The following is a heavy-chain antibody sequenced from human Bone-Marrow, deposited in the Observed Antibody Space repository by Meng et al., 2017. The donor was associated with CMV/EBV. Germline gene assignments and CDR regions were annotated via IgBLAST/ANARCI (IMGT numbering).Heavy chain of an antibody. CDR2: INWNGGST. V-gene: IGHV3-20*04. CDR1: GFTFDDYG. CDR3: ARDFPYCSNSICPGNYGMDV. D-gene: IGHD2-2*01. J-gene: IGHJ6*02. Sequence: GESLKISCAASGFTFDDYGMSWVRQAPGKGLEWVSGINWNGGSTGYADSVKGRFTISRDNAKNSLYLQMNTLRAEDTAVYYCARDFPYCSNSICPGNYGMDVWGQGTTVAVSS.